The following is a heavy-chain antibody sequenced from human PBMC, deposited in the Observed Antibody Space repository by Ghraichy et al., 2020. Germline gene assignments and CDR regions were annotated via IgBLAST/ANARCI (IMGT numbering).Heavy chain of an antibody. Sequence: ESLNISCTVSGGSISSYYWSWIRQPPGKGLEWIGYIYYSGSTNYNPSLKSRVTISVDTSKNQFSLKLSSVTAADTAVYYCAIRYGGYDVWGQGTLVTVSS. CDR1: GGSISSYY. CDR2: IYYSGST. J-gene: IGHJ4*02. D-gene: IGHD5-12*01. CDR3: AIRYGGYDV. V-gene: IGHV4-59*01.